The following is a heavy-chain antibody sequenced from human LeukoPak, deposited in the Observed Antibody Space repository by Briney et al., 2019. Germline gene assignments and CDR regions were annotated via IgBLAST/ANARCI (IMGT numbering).Heavy chain of an antibody. V-gene: IGHV4-39*01. Sequence: PSETLSLTCTVSGGSISSSSYYWGWIRQPPGKGLDWIGTISYSGNTYYNPSLKSRVTISVDTSKNQFSLNLHSVTAADTAVYYCVRSPRKTAAAQAWGGYYHYYYMDVWGKGTTVTISS. CDR1: GGSISSSSYY. CDR3: VRSPRKTAAAQAWGGYYHYYYMDV. J-gene: IGHJ6*03. D-gene: IGHD6-13*01. CDR2: ISYSGNT.